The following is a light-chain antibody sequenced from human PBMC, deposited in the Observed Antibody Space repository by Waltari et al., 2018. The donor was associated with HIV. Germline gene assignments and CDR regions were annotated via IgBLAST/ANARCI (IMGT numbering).Light chain of an antibody. CDR1: SLRNYF. Sequence: SSVLTQDPAVSVALGQTVRITCQGDSLRNYFASWYQQKPGPGPVLVMYAKNSRPSGIPNRFSGPNSGNTASLTITGAQAEDEADYYCNSRDSSGNHLYWVFGGGTKLTVL. J-gene: IGLJ3*02. V-gene: IGLV3-19*01. CDR2: AKN. CDR3: NSRDSSGNHLYWV.